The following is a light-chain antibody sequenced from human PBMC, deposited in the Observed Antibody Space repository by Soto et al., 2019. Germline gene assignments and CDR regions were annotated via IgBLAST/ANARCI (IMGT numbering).Light chain of an antibody. V-gene: IGKV3-20*01. CDR3: QQYGSSSWT. J-gene: IGKJ1*01. CDR2: GTS. Sequence: NVLSQSPGTPSLSPGGKATPSFRGLQSVSSSYLAWYQQKPGQAPRLLIYGTSSRATAIPDRFSGSGSGTDFTLTISRLEPEDFAVYYRQQYGSSSWTFGQGTKVDIK. CDR1: QSVSSSY.